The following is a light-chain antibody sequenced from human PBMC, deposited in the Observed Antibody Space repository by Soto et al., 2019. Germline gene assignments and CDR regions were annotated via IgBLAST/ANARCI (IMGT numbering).Light chain of an antibody. CDR3: QQYGSSPCT. V-gene: IGKV3-20*01. CDR2: GAS. J-gene: IGKJ5*01. Sequence: ELVLTHSPGTLXXXPXXXSXXXCXASQSVSSSYLAWYQQKPGQAPRLLIYGASSRATGIPDRFSGSGSGTDFTLTISRLETEDFAVYYCQQYGSSPCTSGQGTRLEIK. CDR1: QSVSSSY.